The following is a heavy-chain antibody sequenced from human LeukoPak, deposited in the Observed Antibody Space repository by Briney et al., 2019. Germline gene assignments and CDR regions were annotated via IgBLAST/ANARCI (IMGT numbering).Heavy chain of an antibody. V-gene: IGHV3-23*01. CDR1: IFIFTNYA. Sequence: GGSLRLSCAASIFIFTNYAMSWLRQARGGGLECVSGDSGSGDTTYYADSVKGRFTISRDNSKHTLYLQMSSLRAEDTALYYCSKGNIAASATSLHFDYWGQGTLVTVSS. J-gene: IGHJ4*02. CDR2: DSGSGDTT. CDR3: SKGNIAASATSLHFDY. D-gene: IGHD6-6*01.